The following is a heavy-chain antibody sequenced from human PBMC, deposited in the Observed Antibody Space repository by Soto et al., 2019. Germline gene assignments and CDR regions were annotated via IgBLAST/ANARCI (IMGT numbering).Heavy chain of an antibody. D-gene: IGHD1-1*01. CDR1: GFTFSSYW. CDR3: AKDLGRDGYNWKYYYYGMDV. CDR2: ISGSGGST. Sequence: PGGSLRLSCAASGFTFSSYWMHWVRQAPGKGLEWVSAISGSGGSTYYADSVKGRFTISRDNSKNTLYLQMNSLRAEDTAVYYCAKDLGRDGYNWKYYYYGMDVWGQGTTVTVSS. V-gene: IGHV3-23*01. J-gene: IGHJ6*02.